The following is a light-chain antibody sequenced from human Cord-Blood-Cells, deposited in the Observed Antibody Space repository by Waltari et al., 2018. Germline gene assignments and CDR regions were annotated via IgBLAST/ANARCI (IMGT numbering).Light chain of an antibody. J-gene: IGLJ3*02. CDR1: ALPKQY. V-gene: IGLV3-25*02. CDR3: QSADSSGTWV. Sequence: FELTQPPSVSVSPGLTARITCSGDALPKQYAYWYQQKPGQATVLVIYKDSAGTSGIPERFTGSSSETRVTLTISGVQAEEEADYYCQSADSSGTWVFGGGTKLTVL. CDR2: KDS.